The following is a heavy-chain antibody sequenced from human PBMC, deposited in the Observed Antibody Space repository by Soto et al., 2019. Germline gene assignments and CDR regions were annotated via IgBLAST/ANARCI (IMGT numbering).Heavy chain of an antibody. Sequence: QVQRVESGGGVVQPGRSLRLSWAAAGFAFSGYAMHWVRQAPGKGLEWVAIIWYDGSNTYYADSVKGRFTISRDNSKNMVYLQLNSLRAEDTAVYYCARDRKTRPCDYWGQGTLVTVSS. D-gene: IGHD4-17*01. CDR2: IWYDGSNT. CDR3: ARDRKTRPCDY. J-gene: IGHJ4*02. CDR1: GFAFSGYA. V-gene: IGHV3-33*01.